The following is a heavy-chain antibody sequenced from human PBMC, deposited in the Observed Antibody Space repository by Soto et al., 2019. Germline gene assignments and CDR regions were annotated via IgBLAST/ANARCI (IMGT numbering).Heavy chain of an antibody. CDR3: ARSLWELPNDY. J-gene: IGHJ4*02. D-gene: IGHD1-26*01. Sequence: PGGSLRLSCAASGFTFSSYGMHWVRQAPGKGLEWVAVIWYDGSNKYYADSVKGRFTISRDNSKNTLYLQMNSLRAEDTAVYYCARSLWELPNDYWGQGTMVTVSS. V-gene: IGHV3-33*01. CDR1: GFTFSSYG. CDR2: IWYDGSNK.